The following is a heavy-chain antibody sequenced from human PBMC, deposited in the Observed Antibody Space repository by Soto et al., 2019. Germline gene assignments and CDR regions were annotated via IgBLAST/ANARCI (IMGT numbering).Heavy chain of an antibody. CDR3: ARDGYSSSWLNWFDP. CDR1: GYTFTSYF. CDR2: ISAYNGNT. D-gene: IGHD6-13*01. V-gene: IGHV1-18*01. J-gene: IGHJ5*02. Sequence: ASVKVSCNASGYTFTSYFISWVRQAPGQGLEWMGWISAYNGNTNYAQKLQGRVTMTTDTSTSTAYMELRSLRSDDTAVYYCARDGYSSSWLNWFDPWGQGTLVTVSS.